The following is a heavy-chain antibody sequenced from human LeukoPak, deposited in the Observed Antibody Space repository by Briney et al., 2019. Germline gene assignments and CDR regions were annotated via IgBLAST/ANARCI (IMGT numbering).Heavy chain of an antibody. V-gene: IGHV3-48*02. J-gene: IGHJ6*02. CDR1: GFTFSSYS. CDR3: ARYSSWTNYYYYYGMDV. CDR2: ISSSSSTI. Sequence: GGSLRLSCAAPGFTFSSYSMNWVRQAPGKGLEWVSYISSSSSTIYYADSVKGRFTISRDNAKNSLYLQMNSLRDEDTAVYYCARYSSWTNYYYYYGMDVWGQGTTVTVSS. D-gene: IGHD6-13*01.